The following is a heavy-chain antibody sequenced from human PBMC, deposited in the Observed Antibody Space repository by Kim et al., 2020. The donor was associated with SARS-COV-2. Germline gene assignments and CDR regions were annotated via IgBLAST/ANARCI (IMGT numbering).Heavy chain of an antibody. CDR1: GYTFTSYD. CDR2: MNPNSGNT. CDR3: ARERIVAHNWFDP. V-gene: IGHV1-8*02. D-gene: IGHD5-12*01. J-gene: IGHJ5*02. Sequence: ASVKVSCKASGYTFTSYDINWVRQATGQGLEWMGWMNPNSGNTGYAQKFQGRVTMTRNTSISTAYMELSSLRSEDTAVYYCARERIVAHNWFDPWGQGTLVTVSS.